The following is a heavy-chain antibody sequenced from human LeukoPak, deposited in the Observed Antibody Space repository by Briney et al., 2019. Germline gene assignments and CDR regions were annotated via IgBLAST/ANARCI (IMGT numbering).Heavy chain of an antibody. D-gene: IGHD2-2*02. CDR1: GYSFTSYW. CDR3: ARDIVVVPAAINYFDY. V-gene: IGHV5-51*01. Sequence: GESLKISCKGSGYSFTSYWIGRVRQMPGKGLEWMGIIYPGDSDTRYSPSFQGQVTISADKSISTAYLQWSSLKASDTAMYYCARDIVVVPAAINYFDYWGQGTLVTVSS. CDR2: IYPGDSDT. J-gene: IGHJ4*02.